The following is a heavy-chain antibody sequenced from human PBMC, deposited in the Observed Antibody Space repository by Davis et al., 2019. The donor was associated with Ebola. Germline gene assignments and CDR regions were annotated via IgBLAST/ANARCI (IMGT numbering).Heavy chain of an antibody. D-gene: IGHD3-3*01. CDR2: IKQGGSEK. CDR3: AREGHDFWSGTPNY. CDR1: GFTISSYW. J-gene: IGHJ4*02. Sequence: GESLKISCAASGFTISSYWMSWVRQAPGKGLEWVANIKQGGSEKYYVDSVKGRFTISRDNAKNSLYLQMNSLRAEDTALYYCAREGHDFWSGTPNYWGQGTLVTVSS. V-gene: IGHV3-7*01.